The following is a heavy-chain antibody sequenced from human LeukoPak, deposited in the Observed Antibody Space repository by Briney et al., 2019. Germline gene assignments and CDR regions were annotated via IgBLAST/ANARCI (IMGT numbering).Heavy chain of an antibody. J-gene: IGHJ4*02. V-gene: IGHV1-2*02. CDR2: INPNSGGT. Sequence: ASVKVSCKASGYTFTGYYMHWVRQAPGQVLEWMGWINPNSGGTNYAQKFQGRVTMTRDTSISTAYMELSRLRSDDTAVYYCARVLRRAIVATILNYWGQGTLVTVSS. D-gene: IGHD5-12*01. CDR1: GYTFTGYY. CDR3: ARVLRRAIVATILNY.